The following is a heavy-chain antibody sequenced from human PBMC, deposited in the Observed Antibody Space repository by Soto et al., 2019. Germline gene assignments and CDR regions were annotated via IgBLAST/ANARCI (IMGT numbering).Heavy chain of an antibody. CDR2: ISAYNGNT. CDR3: ARIRVLRYFDWLSANAFDI. Sequence: ASVKVSCKASGYTFTSYGISWVRQAPGQGLEWMGWISAYNGNTNYAQKLQGRVTMTTDTSTSTAYMELRSLRSDDTAVYYCARIRVLRYFDWLSANAFDIWGQGTMVTVSS. J-gene: IGHJ3*02. CDR1: GYTFTSYG. V-gene: IGHV1-18*01. D-gene: IGHD3-9*01.